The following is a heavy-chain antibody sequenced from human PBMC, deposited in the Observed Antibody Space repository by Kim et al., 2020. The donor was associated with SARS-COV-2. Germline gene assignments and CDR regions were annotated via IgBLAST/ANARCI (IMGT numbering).Heavy chain of an antibody. V-gene: IGHV3-23*01. CDR3: AKRYSSDYLRDFDY. D-gene: IGHD6-19*01. J-gene: IGHJ4*02. Sequence: YADSVKGRFTISGDISKNMLYLQMNSLRAEDTALYDCAKRYSSDYLRDFDYWGQGTLVTVSS.